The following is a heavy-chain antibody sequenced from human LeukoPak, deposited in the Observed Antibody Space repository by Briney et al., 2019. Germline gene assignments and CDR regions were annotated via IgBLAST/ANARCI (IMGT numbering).Heavy chain of an antibody. CDR1: RFIFSDYY. CDR2: ISSTSSTK. J-gene: IGHJ4*02. Sequence: GGSLRLSCAASRFIFSDYYMSWIRQAPGKGLEWVSYISSTSSTKYYADSVTGRFTVSRDNSKNTVDLQMNNLRVDDTAIYYCAKDHANTPVVTNWGQGILVSVSS. D-gene: IGHD2-21*02. CDR3: AKDHANTPVVTN. V-gene: IGHV3-11*01.